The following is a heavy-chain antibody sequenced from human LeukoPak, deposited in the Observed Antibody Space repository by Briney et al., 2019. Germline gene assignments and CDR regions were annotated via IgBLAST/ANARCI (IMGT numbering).Heavy chain of an antibody. CDR3: ARADIRAIASSGWYGFDY. CDR1: GYTFNSYG. J-gene: IGHJ4*02. CDR2: ISAYNGNT. D-gene: IGHD6-19*01. Sequence: ASVKVSCKASGYTFNSYGISWVRQAPGQGLEWMGWISAYNGNTNYAQKIQGRVTMTTDTSTSTAYMELRSLRSDDTAVYYCARADIRAIASSGWYGFDYWGQGTLVTVSS. V-gene: IGHV1-18*01.